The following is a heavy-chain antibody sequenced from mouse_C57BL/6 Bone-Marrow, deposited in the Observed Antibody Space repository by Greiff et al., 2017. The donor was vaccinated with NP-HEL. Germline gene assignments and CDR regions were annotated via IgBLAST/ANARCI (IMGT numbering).Heavy chain of an antibody. CDR1: GYTFTSYW. CDR3: ERWLLKED. V-gene: IGHV1-64*01. Sequence: VQLQQPGAELVKPGASVKLSCKASGYTFTSYWMHWVKQRPGQGLEWIGMIHPYSGSTNYNEKFKGKATLTVDTSSSTAYMQLSSLTSEDSAVYFCERWLLKEDWGQGTLVTVSA. D-gene: IGHD2-3*01. J-gene: IGHJ3*01. CDR2: IHPYSGST.